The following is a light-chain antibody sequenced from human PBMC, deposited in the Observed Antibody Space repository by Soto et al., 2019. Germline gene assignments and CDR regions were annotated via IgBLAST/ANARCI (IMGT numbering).Light chain of an antibody. CDR3: SSYTTSNTRQIV. CDR2: DVT. J-gene: IGLJ1*01. CDR1: SSDVGGYNY. Sequence: QSALTQPASVSGSPGQSITISCTGTSSDVGGYNYVSWYQHHPGKAPKLIIYDVTNRPSGVSNPFSGSKSGNTASLTISGSQPEDEADYYCSSYTTSNTRQIVFGTGTKVTVL. V-gene: IGLV2-14*03.